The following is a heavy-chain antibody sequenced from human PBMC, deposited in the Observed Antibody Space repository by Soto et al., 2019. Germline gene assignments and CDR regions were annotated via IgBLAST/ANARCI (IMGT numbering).Heavy chain of an antibody. Sequence: EVQLLESGGDLVQPGGSLRLSCAASGFTFSSYAMSWVRQAPGKGLEWVSGISASGGSTYYVDSVKGRFTISRDNSKNTLYLQMNSLRSEDTTVYYCALIGQQLIGTKLRDCWGQGTLVAVSS. CDR3: ALIGQQLIGTKLRDC. D-gene: IGHD6-13*01. V-gene: IGHV3-23*01. CDR1: GFTFSSYA. J-gene: IGHJ4*02. CDR2: ISASGGST.